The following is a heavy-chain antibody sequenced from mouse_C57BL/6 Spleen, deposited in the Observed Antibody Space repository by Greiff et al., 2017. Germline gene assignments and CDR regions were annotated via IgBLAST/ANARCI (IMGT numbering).Heavy chain of an antibody. V-gene: IGHV1-55*01. D-gene: IGHD1-1*01. CDR1: GYTFTSYW. Sequence: VQLQQPGAELVKPGASVKMSCKASGYTFTSYWITWVKQRPGQGLEWIGDIYPGSGSTNYNEKFKSKATLTVDTSSSTAYMQLSSLTSEDSAVYDCARRYYGSSLYWYFDVWGTGTTVTVSS. J-gene: IGHJ1*03. CDR2: IYPGSGST. CDR3: ARRYYGSSLYWYFDV.